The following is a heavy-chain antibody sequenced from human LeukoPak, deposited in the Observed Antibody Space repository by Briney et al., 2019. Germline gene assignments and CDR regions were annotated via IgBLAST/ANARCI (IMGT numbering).Heavy chain of an antibody. CDR3: ARGVPEDIVVVVAATNYFDY. D-gene: IGHD2-15*01. J-gene: IGHJ4*02. V-gene: IGHV3-30-3*01. Sequence: GRSLRLSCAASGFTFSSYAVHWVRQAPGKGLEWVAVISYDGSNKYYADSVKGRFTISRDNSKNTLYLQMNSLRAEDTAVYYCARGVPEDIVVVVAATNYFDYWGQGTLVTVSS. CDR2: ISYDGSNK. CDR1: GFTFSSYA.